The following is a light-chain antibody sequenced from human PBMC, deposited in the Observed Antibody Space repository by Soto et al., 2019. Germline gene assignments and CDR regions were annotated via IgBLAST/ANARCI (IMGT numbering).Light chain of an antibody. J-gene: IGLJ2*01. CDR3: QSYDSSLSGSVV. V-gene: IGLV1-40*01. CDR1: XSNIGAGYD. Sequence: QLVLTQPXSXXXXXXXXVTXXCTGSXSNIGAGYDVHWYQQLPGTAPKLLIYGNSNRPSGVPDRFSGSKSGTSASLAITGLQAEDEADYYCQSYDSSLSGSVVFGGGTKVTVL. CDR2: GNS.